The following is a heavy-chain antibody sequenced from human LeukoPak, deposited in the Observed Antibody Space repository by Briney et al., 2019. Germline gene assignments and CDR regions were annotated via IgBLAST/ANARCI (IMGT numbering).Heavy chain of an antibody. Sequence: GGSLRLSCAASGFTFSNYWMHWVRRAPGKGLVWVSRINSDGSSTTYADSVKGRFTISRDNGQNTLYLQMNSLRAEDTAVYYCAKLEGYSYGLPRFDYWGQGTLVTVSS. CDR3: AKLEGYSYGLPRFDY. J-gene: IGHJ4*02. D-gene: IGHD5-18*01. CDR1: GFTFSNYW. CDR2: INSDGSST. V-gene: IGHV3-74*01.